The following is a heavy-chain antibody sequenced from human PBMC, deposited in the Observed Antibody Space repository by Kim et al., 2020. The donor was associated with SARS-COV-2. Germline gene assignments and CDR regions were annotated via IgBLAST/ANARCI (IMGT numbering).Heavy chain of an antibody. Sequence: GDSLKISCKGSGYRFTKYWIAWVRQKPGKGLECMGIIYPGDSDIRYSPSLQGQVTNSADKSISTAYLQCSSLMASDSAMDYCARLGGEGCSHWLKEAFDMWGQGTKVTVS. D-gene: IGHD3-10*01. CDR3: ARLGGEGCSHWLKEAFDM. J-gene: IGHJ3*02. CDR2: IYPGDSDI. CDR1: GYRFTKYW. V-gene: IGHV5-51*01.